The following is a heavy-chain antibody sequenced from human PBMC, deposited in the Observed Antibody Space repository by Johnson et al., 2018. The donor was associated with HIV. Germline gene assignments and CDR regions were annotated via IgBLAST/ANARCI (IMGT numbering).Heavy chain of an antibody. CDR1: GFTFSSYG. J-gene: IGHJ3*02. CDR2: IRYDGSTQ. V-gene: IGHV3-30*02. CDR3: ARESGGQYDAFDI. Sequence: QVQLVESGGGVVQPGGSLRLSCAASGFTFSSYGMHWVRQAPGKGLEWVAFIRYDGSTQSYADSVKGRFSISRDNAKNTLYLQMNSLRAEDTAVYYCARESGGQYDAFDIWGQGTMVTVSS. D-gene: IGHD3-16*01.